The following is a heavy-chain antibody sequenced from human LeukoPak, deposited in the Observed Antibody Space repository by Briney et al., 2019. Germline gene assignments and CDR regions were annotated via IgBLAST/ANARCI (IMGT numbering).Heavy chain of an antibody. J-gene: IGHJ3*02. V-gene: IGHV5-51*01. CDR1: GYSFTSYW. CDR2: IYPGDSDT. CDR3: ARQGGDYYDSSGYNAFDI. D-gene: IGHD3-22*01. Sequence: GESLKISCKGSGYSFTSYWIGWVRQMPGRGLEWMGIIYPGDSDTRYSPSFQGQVTISADKSISTAYLQWSSLKASDTATYYCARQGGDYYDSSGYNAFDIWGQGTMVTVSS.